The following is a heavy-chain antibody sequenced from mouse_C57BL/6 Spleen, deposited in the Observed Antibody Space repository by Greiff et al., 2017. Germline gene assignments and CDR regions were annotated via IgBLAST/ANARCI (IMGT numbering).Heavy chain of an antibody. CDR2: IRNKANNHAT. CDR1: GFTFSDAW. Sequence: EVHLVESGGGLVQPGGSMKLSCAASGFTFSDAWMDWVRQSPEKGLEWVAEIRNKANNHATYYAESVKGRFAISRDDSKSSVYLQMNSLRAEDTGIYYCTRRGTPAWFAYWGQGTLVTVSA. CDR3: TRRGTPAWFAY. D-gene: IGHD3-3*01. V-gene: IGHV6-6*01. J-gene: IGHJ3*01.